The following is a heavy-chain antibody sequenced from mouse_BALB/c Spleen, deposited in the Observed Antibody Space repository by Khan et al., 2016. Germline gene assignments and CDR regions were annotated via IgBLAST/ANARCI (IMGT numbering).Heavy chain of an antibody. Sequence: EVELVESGPGLVKPSQSLSLTCTVTGYSITSDYAWNWIRQFPGNKLEWMGYITYSGSTVYNPSLKSRISITRDTSKNQFFLQLNSVTTEDTATXYCARSPYYYGSSLNWYFDVWGAGTTVTVSS. CDR1: GYSITSDYA. V-gene: IGHV3-2*02. J-gene: IGHJ1*01. D-gene: IGHD1-1*01. CDR3: ARSPYYYGSSLNWYFDV. CDR2: ITYSGST.